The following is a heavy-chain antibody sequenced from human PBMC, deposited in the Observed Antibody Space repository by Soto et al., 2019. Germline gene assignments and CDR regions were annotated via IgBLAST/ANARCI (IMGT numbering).Heavy chain of an antibody. CDR1: GSTFSDYY. D-gene: IGHD5-18*01. Sequence: QVQLVESGGDLVKPGGSLRLSCVASGSTFSDYYMSWISQAPGKGLEWVSYISSSGFAIHYADSVKGRFTISGDNAKNSVYLQRNSLRAEDTAVYYCVARIQLWNRVDYWGQGNLATVSS. V-gene: IGHV3-11*01. CDR2: ISSSGFAI. CDR3: VARIQLWNRVDY. J-gene: IGHJ4*02.